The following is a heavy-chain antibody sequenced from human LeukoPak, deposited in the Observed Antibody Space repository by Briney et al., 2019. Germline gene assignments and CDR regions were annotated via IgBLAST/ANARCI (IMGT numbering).Heavy chain of an antibody. J-gene: IGHJ4*02. CDR2: ISGSGGST. CDR1: GFTFSSYG. Sequence: GGSLRLSCAASGFTFSSYGMSWVRQAPGKGLEWVSAISGSGGSTYYADSVKGRFTISRDTSRNTVYLQMNSLRAEDTAVYYCAKDRGHYADKWGQGTLVTVSS. CDR3: AKDRGHYADK. V-gene: IGHV3-23*01. D-gene: IGHD3-10*01.